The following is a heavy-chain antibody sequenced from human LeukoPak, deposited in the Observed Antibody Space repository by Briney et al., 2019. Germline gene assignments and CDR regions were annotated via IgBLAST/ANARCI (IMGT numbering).Heavy chain of an antibody. CDR3: AKEGDIVVVGDAFDI. CDR2: ISYDGSNK. J-gene: IGHJ3*02. CDR1: GFTFSSYG. Sequence: PGRSLRLSCAASGFTFSSYGMHWVRQAPGKGLEWVAVISYDGSNKYYADSVKGRFTISRDNSKNTLYLQMNSLRAEDTAVYYCAKEGDIVVVGDAFDIWGQGTMVTVSS. D-gene: IGHD2-21*01. V-gene: IGHV3-30*18.